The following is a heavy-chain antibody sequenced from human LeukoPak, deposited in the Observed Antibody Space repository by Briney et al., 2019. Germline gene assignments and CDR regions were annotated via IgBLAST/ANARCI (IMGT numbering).Heavy chain of an antibody. CDR1: GGTFSSYA. CDR3: ASRGIPYSSSPGDYYYYMDV. J-gene: IGHJ6*03. Sequence: SVKVSCKASGGTFSSYAVSWVRQAPGQGLEWMGGIIPIFGTANYAQKFQGRVTITADESTSTAYMELSSLRSEDTAVYYCASRGIPYSSSPGDYYYYMDVWGKGTTVTVSS. V-gene: IGHV1-69*01. D-gene: IGHD6-6*01. CDR2: IIPIFGTA.